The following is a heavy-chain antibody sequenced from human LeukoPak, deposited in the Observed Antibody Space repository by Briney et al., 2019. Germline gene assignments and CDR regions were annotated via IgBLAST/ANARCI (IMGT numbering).Heavy chain of an antibody. V-gene: IGHV2-5*02. CDR3: AHSPRGYSYGYGWYYFDY. J-gene: IGHJ4*02. CDR2: IYWDDDD. D-gene: IGHD5-18*01. CDR1: GFSLSTSGVG. Sequence: SGPTLVKPTQTLTLTCTFSGFSLSTSGVGVGWIRQPPGKALECLALIYWDDDDRYSPSLKSRLTLTKDTSKNRVVLTMTNMDPVDTATYYCAHSPRGYSYGYGWYYFDYWGQGTLVTVSS.